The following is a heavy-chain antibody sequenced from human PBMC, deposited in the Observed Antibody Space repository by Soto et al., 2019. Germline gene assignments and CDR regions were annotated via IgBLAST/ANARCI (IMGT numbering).Heavy chain of an antibody. J-gene: IGHJ4*02. D-gene: IGHD2-15*01. CDR1: GYTFTSYA. CDR2: INAGNGNT. CDR3: ARDLGWWPWDY. Sequence: QVQLVQSGAEVKKPGASVKVSCKASGYTFTSYAMHWVRQAPGQRLEWMGWINAGNGNTKYSQKFQGRVTITRDTSASTAYMGLSSLRSEDTAVYYCARDLGWWPWDYWGQGTLVTVSS. V-gene: IGHV1-3*01.